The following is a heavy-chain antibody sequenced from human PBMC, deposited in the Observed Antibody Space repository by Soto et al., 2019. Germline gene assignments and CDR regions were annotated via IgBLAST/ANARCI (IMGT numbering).Heavy chain of an antibody. CDR1: GFTFSSYW. CDR2: INSDGSST. V-gene: IGHV3-74*01. D-gene: IGHD6-19*01. J-gene: IGHJ6*03. CDR3: ARDMCHRGWYFYYYYYMDV. Sequence: GGSLRLSCAASGFTFSSYWMHWVRQAPGKGLVWVSRINSDGSSTSYADSVKGRFTISRDNAKNTLYLQMNSLRAEDTAVYYCARDMCHRGWYFYYYYYMDVWGKGTTVTVSS.